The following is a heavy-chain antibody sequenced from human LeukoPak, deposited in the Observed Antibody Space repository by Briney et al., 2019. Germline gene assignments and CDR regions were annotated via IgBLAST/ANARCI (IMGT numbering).Heavy chain of an antibody. V-gene: IGHV1-46*01. Sequence: GASVKVSCKASGYTFTGYYMHWVRQAPGQGLEWMGIINPSGGSTTYAQKFQGRVTMTRDMSTSTVYMELSSLRSEDTAVYFCARYGHSPFFDYWGQGTLVIVSS. CDR3: ARYGHSPFFDY. CDR2: INPSGGST. D-gene: IGHD4-17*01. CDR1: GYTFTGYY. J-gene: IGHJ4*02.